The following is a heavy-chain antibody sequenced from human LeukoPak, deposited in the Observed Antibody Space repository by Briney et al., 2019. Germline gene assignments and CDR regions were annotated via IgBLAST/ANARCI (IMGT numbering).Heavy chain of an antibody. V-gene: IGHV3-23*01. CDR3: AKDMSSSWTFDY. CDR1: GFTFSSYA. Sequence: GGSLRLSCAASGFTFSSYAMNWVRQAPGKGLEWVSAISGSGGSTYYADSVKGRFTISRDNSKNTLYLQMNSLRAEDTAVYYCAKDMSSSWTFDYWGQGTLVTVSS. J-gene: IGHJ4*02. CDR2: ISGSGGST. D-gene: IGHD6-13*01.